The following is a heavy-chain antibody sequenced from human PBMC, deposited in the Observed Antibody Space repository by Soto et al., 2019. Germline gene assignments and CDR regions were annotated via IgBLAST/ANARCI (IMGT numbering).Heavy chain of an antibody. V-gene: IGHV1-8*01. CDR2: MNPNSGNT. D-gene: IGHD5-12*01. Sequence: ASVKVSCKASGYTFTSYDINWVRQATGQGLEWMGWMNPNSGNTGYAQKFQGRGTMTRNTSISTAYMELSSLRSEDTAVYYCTRLGEYSGYDLSAFDIWGQGTMVTVSS. J-gene: IGHJ3*02. CDR3: TRLGEYSGYDLSAFDI. CDR1: GYTFTSYD.